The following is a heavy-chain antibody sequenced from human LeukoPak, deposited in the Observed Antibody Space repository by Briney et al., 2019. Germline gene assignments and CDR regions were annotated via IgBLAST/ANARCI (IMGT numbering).Heavy chain of an antibody. Sequence: PGGSLRLSCAASGFTFSSYWMHWVRQTPGKGLIYISRINNDGSSANYADSVRGRFTISRDNAENTLYLQMNSLRVEDTAVYYCVRETAYSFRPWGQGTLVTVSS. CDR3: VRETAYSFRP. CDR2: INNDGSSA. J-gene: IGHJ5*02. D-gene: IGHD2-21*01. CDR1: GFTFSSYW. V-gene: IGHV3-74*01.